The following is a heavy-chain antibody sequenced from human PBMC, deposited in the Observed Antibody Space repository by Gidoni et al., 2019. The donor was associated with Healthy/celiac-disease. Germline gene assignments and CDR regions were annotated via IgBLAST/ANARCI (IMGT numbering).Heavy chain of an antibody. J-gene: IGHJ3*02. V-gene: IGHV5-51*01. CDR3: ARQYSGSPQPIDAFDI. D-gene: IGHD1-26*01. CDR2: IYPGDSDT. Sequence: EVQLVQSGAEVQKPGESLKISCKGSGYSFTSYWLGWVRQMPGKGLEWMGIIYPGDSDTKYSPSFQGQVTISADKSISTAYLQWSSLKASDTAMYYCARQYSGSPQPIDAFDIWGQGTMVTVSS. CDR1: GYSFTSYW.